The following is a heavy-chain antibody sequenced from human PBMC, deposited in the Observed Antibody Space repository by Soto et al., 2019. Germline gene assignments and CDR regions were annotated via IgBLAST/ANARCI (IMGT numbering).Heavy chain of an antibody. CDR2: IIPIFGTA. CDR3: ARGLGERGYDLIERGLGVRVEPEPTEYYYYGMDV. CDR1: GGTFSSYA. D-gene: IGHD5-12*01. V-gene: IGHV1-69*13. Sequence: ASVKVSCKASGGTFSSYAISWVRQAPGQGLEWMGGIIPIFGTANYAQKFQGRVTITADESTGTAYMELSSLRSEDTAVDYWARGLGERGYDLIERGLGVRVEPEPTEYYYYGMDVWGQGTTVTVSS. J-gene: IGHJ6*02.